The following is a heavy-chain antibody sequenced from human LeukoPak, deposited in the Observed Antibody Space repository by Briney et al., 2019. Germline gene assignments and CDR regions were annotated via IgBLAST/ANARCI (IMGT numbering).Heavy chain of an antibody. J-gene: IGHJ4*02. V-gene: IGHV3-23*01. CDR1: GFTSSNYA. Sequence: PGGSLRLSCAASGFTSSNYAMSWVRQAPGRGLEWVSGISGSGDNTYYADSVKGRFTVSRDNFKNTLYVQMKSLRAEDTAVYYCAKDFVVVPGNVNYFDYWGQGTLVTVSS. CDR3: AKDFVVVPGNVNYFDY. CDR2: ISGSGDNT. D-gene: IGHD2-21*02.